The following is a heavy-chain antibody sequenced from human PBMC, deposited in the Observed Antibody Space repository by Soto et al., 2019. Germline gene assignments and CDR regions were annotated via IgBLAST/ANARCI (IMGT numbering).Heavy chain of an antibody. CDR2: IWYDGSNK. V-gene: IGHV3-33*01. CDR1: GVTFSSYG. J-gene: IGHJ4*02. D-gene: IGHD2-15*01. CDR3: ARAGGYFGPIDY. Sequence: PGGSLRLSCAASGVTFSSYGMHWVRQAPGKGLEWVAVIWYDGSNKYYADSVKGRFTISRDNSKNTLYLQMNSLRAEDTAVYYCARAGGYFGPIDYWGQGTLVTVSS.